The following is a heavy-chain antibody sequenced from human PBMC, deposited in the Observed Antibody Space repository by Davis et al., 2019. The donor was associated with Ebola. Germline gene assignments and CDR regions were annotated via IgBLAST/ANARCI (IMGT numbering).Heavy chain of an antibody. CDR3: ARGYFDWLSDY. Sequence: PGGSLRLSCTVSGGYISSYYWNWIRQPPGKGLEWIGYIYYTGNTNYSPSLKSRVTISVDTSKNQFSLKLSSVTAADTAVYYCARGYFDWLSDYWGQGTLVTVSS. CDR2: IYYTGNT. CDR1: GGYISSYY. V-gene: IGHV4-59*01. J-gene: IGHJ4*02. D-gene: IGHD3-9*01.